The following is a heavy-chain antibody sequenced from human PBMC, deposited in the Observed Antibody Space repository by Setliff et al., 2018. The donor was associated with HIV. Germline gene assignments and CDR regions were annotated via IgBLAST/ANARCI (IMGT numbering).Heavy chain of an antibody. Sequence: ASVKVSCKVSGFTLNEVSIHWVRQAPGKGLEWMGYFDPQGGETVYAQKFQGRVTITADESTGTAYMDLSSLTSEDTAMYYCARSRSPYGEKYYFDSWGQGTLVTVSS. V-gene: IGHV1-24*01. CDR3: ARSRSPYGEKYYFDS. CDR1: GFTLNEVS. J-gene: IGHJ4*02. CDR2: FDPQGGET. D-gene: IGHD4-17*01.